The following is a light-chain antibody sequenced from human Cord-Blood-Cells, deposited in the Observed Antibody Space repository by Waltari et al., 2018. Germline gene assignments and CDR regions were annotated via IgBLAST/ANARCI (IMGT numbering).Light chain of an antibody. CDR1: SSDVGGYNY. CDR3: SSYAGSNNLV. J-gene: IGLJ2*01. Sequence: QSALTQPPSASGSPGQSVTISCTGTSSDVGGYNYVPWYQQHPGKAPKPLIYGVGKRPSGVPDRFSGSKSGNTASLTVSGLQAEDEADYYCSSYAGSNNLVFGGGTKLTVL. CDR2: GVG. V-gene: IGLV2-8*01.